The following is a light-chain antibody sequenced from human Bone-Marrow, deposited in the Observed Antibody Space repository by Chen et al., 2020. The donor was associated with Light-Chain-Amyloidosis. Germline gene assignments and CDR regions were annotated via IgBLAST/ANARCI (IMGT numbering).Light chain of an antibody. CDR3: QQYNNWPRT. V-gene: IGKV3-15*01. CDR1: QSVSSN. CDR2: GAS. J-gene: IGKJ1*01. Sequence: EIVMMQSPATLSVSPGERATLSCRASQSVSSNLAWYQQKPGQAPRLLIYGASTRATGIPARFSGSGSGTEFTLTLSSLQSEDFAIYYCQQYNNWPRTFGQGTKVEIK.